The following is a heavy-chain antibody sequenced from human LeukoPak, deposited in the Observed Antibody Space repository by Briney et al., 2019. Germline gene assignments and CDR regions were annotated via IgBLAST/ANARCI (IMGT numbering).Heavy chain of an antibody. CDR2: IYYSGST. D-gene: IGHD5-24*01. J-gene: IGHJ4*02. CDR1: GGSISSSSYY. CDR3: AGCREMSTVRSFDY. V-gene: IGHV4-39*01. Sequence: PSETLSLTCTVSGGSISSSSYYWGWIRQPPGKGLEWFGSIYYSGSTYYNPSLKSRVTISVDTSKNQFSLKLSSVTAADTAVYYCAGCREMSTVRSFDYWGQGTLVTVSS.